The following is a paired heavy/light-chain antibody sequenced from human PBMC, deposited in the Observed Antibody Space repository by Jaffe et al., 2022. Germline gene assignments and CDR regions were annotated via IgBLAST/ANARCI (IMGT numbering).Heavy chain of an antibody. CDR2: INWNGGST. D-gene: IGHD3-10*01. V-gene: IGHV3-20*01. J-gene: IGHJ5*02. Sequence: EVQLVESGGGVVRPGGSLRLSCAASGFTFDDYGMSWVRQAPGKGLEWVSGINWNGGSTGYADSVKGRFTISRDNAKNSLYLQMNSLRAEDTALYHCARGHYYGSGSYWFDPWGQGTLVTVSS. CDR3: ARGHYYGSGSYWFDP. CDR1: GFTFDDYG.
Light chain of an antibody. CDR1: ALPKQY. Sequence: SYELTQPPSVSVSPGQTARITCSGDALPKQYAYWYQQKPGQAPVLVIYKDSERPSGIPERFSGSSSGTTVTLTISGVQAEDEADYYCQSADSSGTYPYVVFGGGTKLTVL. V-gene: IGLV3-25*03. J-gene: IGLJ2*01. CDR2: KDS. CDR3: QSADSSGTYPYVV.